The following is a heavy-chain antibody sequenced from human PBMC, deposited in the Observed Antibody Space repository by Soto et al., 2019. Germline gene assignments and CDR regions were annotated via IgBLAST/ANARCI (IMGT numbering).Heavy chain of an antibody. V-gene: IGHV1-3*01. CDR3: ARESYCGGDCYSFFFYWFDP. D-gene: IGHD2-21*02. Sequence: ASVKVSCKASGYTFTSYAMHWVRQAPGQRLEWMGWIIAGNGNTKYSQKFQGRVTITRDTSASTAYMELSSLRSEDTAVYYCARESYCGGDCYSFFFYWFDPWGQGTLVTVSS. CDR2: IIAGNGNT. CDR1: GYTFTSYA. J-gene: IGHJ5*02.